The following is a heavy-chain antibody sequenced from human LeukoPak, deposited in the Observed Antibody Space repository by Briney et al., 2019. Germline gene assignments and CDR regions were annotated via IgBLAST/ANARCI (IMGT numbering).Heavy chain of an antibody. Sequence: GGSLRLSCAASGFTFSSYSMNWVRQPPGKGLEWVSSISSSSSYIYYADSVKGRFTISRDNAKNSLYLQMNSLRAEDTAVYYCARDYAGITIFGVVPVIWGQGTMVTVSS. V-gene: IGHV3-21*01. D-gene: IGHD3-3*01. J-gene: IGHJ3*02. CDR2: ISSSSSYI. CDR1: GFTFSSYS. CDR3: ARDYAGITIFGVVPVI.